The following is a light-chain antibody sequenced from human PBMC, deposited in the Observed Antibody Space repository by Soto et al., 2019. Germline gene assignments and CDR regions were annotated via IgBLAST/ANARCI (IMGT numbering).Light chain of an antibody. CDR2: KAS. CDR3: QQYNSYPYT. CDR1: QSISSW. J-gene: IGKJ2*01. V-gene: IGKV1-5*03. Sequence: DIQMTQSPPTLSASVGDRVTITCRASQSISSWLAWYQQKPGKAPKPLIYKASSLESGVPSRFSGSGSGTEFALTITSLQPDDFATYYCQQYNSYPYTFGQGTKLEIK.